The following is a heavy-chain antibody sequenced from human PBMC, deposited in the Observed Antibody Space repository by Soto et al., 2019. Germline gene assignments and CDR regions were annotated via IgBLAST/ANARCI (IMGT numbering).Heavy chain of an antibody. CDR1: GFTFSDYY. J-gene: IGHJ4*02. D-gene: IGHD5-12*01. CDR2: ISSSSSYT. CDR3: ARDHHRYSGYDYVDY. V-gene: IGHV3-11*05. Sequence: WVPLRLWRAASGFTFSDYYMSWIRKAPGKGLEWVSYISSSSSYTNYADSVKGRFTISRDNAKNSLYLQMNSLRAEDTAVYYCARDHHRYSGYDYVDYWGQGTLVTVSS.